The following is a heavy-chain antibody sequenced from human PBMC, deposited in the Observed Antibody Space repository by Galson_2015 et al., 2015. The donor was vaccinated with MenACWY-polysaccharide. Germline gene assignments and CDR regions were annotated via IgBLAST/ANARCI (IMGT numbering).Heavy chain of an antibody. Sequence: SLRLSCAASGFTFSSYWMTWVRQAPGKGLEWVANIKKDGSEKYYVDSVKGRFTISRDNAKNSLHLQMHSLRAEDTAVYSCARGHYGMDVWGQGTTVTVSS. CDR2: IKKDGSEK. V-gene: IGHV3-7*01. J-gene: IGHJ6*02. CDR1: GFTFSSYW. CDR3: ARGHYGMDV.